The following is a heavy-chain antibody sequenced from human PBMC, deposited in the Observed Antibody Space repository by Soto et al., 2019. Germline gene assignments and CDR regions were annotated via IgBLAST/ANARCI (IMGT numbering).Heavy chain of an antibody. D-gene: IGHD3-10*01. CDR3: ARDEGTHYYYGMDV. J-gene: IGHJ6*02. V-gene: IGHV3-53*01. CDR1: GFTVSSNY. CDR2: IYSGGST. Sequence: GGSLRLSCAASGFTVSSNYMSWVRQAPGKGLEWVSVIYSGGSTYYAASVKGRFTISRDNSKNTLYLQMNSLRAEDTAVYYCARDEGTHYYYGMDVWGQGTTVTVSS.